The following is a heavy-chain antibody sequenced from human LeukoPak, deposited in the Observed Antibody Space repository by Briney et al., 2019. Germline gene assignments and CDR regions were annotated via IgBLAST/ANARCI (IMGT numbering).Heavy chain of an antibody. D-gene: IGHD2-2*02. Sequence: GGSLRLSCVASGFTFRSYWMNWVRQAPGKGLEWVANIKKDGSEKYYVDSVKGRFTISRDNTKNSLFLQMNSLRAEDTAVYYCARGWGDCTTVSCYTGGDVFDMWGQGTMVTVSS. CDR3: ARGWGDCTTVSCYTGGDVFDM. V-gene: IGHV3-7*01. CDR1: GFTFRSYW. CDR2: IKKDGSEK. J-gene: IGHJ3*02.